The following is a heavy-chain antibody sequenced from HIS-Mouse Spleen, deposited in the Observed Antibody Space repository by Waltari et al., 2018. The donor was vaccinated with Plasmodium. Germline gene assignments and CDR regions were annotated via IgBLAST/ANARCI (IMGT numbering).Heavy chain of an antibody. CDR2: ISYDGSNK. V-gene: IGHV3-30*18. D-gene: IGHD3-3*01. CDR3: AKEVLGYYDFWSRPDY. J-gene: IGHJ4*02. CDR1: GCTFSSSG. Sequence: QVQLVESGGGVVKPGRSLRLSCAASGCTFSSSGMPGVRQAPGKGLEWVAVISYDGSNKYYADSVKGRFTISRDNSKNTLYLQMNSLRAEDTAVYYCAKEVLGYYDFWSRPDYWGQGTLVTVSS.